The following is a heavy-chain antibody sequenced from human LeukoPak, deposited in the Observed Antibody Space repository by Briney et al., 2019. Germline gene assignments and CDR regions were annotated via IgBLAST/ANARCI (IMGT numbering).Heavy chain of an antibody. V-gene: IGHV3-23*01. CDR2: ISGGGGST. CDR1: GFTFSSYA. Sequence: GGSLRLSCAASGFTFSSYAMSWVRQAPGKGLEWVSAISGGGGSTYYADSVKGRFTISRDNSKNTLYLQMNSLRAEDTAVYYCARAKWELSAFDIWGQGTMVTVSS. J-gene: IGHJ3*02. CDR3: ARAKWELSAFDI. D-gene: IGHD1-26*01.